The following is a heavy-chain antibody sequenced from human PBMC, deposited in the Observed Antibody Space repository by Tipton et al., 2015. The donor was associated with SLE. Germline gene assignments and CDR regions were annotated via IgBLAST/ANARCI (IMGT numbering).Heavy chain of an antibody. J-gene: IGHJ5*02. CDR1: GGSISSYY. V-gene: IGHV4-59*07. Sequence: TLSLTCTVSGGSISSYYWSWIRQPPGKGLQWIGYNYNSGSSSYNPSLKSRVTISVDTSNNQVSLKLRSVTDADTAMYYCASGGYGSGSHYLGGWFDPWGRGTLVTVSS. CDR2: NYNSGSS. CDR3: ASGGYGSGSHYLGGWFDP. D-gene: IGHD3-10*01.